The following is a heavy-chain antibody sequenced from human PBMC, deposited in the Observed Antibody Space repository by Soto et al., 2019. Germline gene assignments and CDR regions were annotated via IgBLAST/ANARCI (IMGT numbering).Heavy chain of an antibody. CDR2: ISSNGGST. CDR1: GFTFSSYA. CDR3: ARRAGSGTKVYFDY. J-gene: IGHJ4*02. Sequence: GGSLRLSCAASGFTFSSYAMHWVRQAPGKGLEYVSAISSNGGSTYYANSVKGRFTISRDNSKNTLYLQMGSLRAEDMAVYYCARRAGSGTKVYFDYWGQGTLVTVSS. D-gene: IGHD3-10*01. V-gene: IGHV3-64*01.